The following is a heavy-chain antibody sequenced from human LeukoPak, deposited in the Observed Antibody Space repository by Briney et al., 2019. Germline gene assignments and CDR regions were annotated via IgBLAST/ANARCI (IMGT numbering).Heavy chain of an antibody. CDR2: VSAGGATT. CDR3: AKGKVNHDGAFDF. D-gene: IGHD3-16*01. CDR1: GFSFSSYA. V-gene: IGHV3-23*01. Sequence: TGGSLRLSCAASGFSFSSYAMSWVRQAPGKGLEWVSSVSAGGATTYYADSVKGRFTMSRDNSKKTLSLQMHSLRAEDTAVYYCAKGKVNHDGAFDFWGQGTMVTVSP. J-gene: IGHJ3*01.